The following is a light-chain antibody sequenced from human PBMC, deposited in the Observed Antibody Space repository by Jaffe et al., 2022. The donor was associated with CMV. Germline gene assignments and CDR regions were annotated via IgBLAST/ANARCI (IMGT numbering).Light chain of an antibody. CDR3: YSAADPVV. V-gene: IGLV3-27*01. CDR2: KDS. J-gene: IGLJ2*01. CDR1: VLAKKY. Sequence: SYELTQPSSVSVSPGQTARITCSGDVLAKKYARWFQQKPGQAPVLVIYKDSERPSGIPERFSGSSSGTTVTLTISGAQVEDEADYYCYSAADPVVFGGGTKLTVL.